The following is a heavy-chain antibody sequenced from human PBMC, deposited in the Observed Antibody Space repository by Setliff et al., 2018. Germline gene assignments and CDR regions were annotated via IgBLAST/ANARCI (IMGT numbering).Heavy chain of an antibody. J-gene: IGHJ3*01. CDR3: VREYSGGGLT. Sequence: VKVSCKASGYTFTSYGFSWVRQAPGQGLEWMGRISVYNGNTNYGQKYQSRVAMTTDTSTNTVYMELRSLRSDDTAVYFCVREYSGGGLTWGQGTMVTVSS. CDR1: GYTFTSYG. V-gene: IGHV1-18*01. CDR2: ISVYNGNT. D-gene: IGHD1-26*01.